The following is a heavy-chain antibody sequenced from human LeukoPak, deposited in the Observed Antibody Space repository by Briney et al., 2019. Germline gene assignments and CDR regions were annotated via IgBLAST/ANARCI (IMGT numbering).Heavy chain of an antibody. D-gene: IGHD3-22*01. Sequence: GGSLRLSCAASGFTFSSYTMSWVRQAPGKGLEWVSSITDSGGATYYADSVKGRFTISRDNSKNTLYLQMNSLRADDTAVYYCAKQTRYDSPAGGRGFDYWGQGTLVTVSS. J-gene: IGHJ4*02. CDR2: ITDSGGAT. CDR3: AKQTRYDSPAGGRGFDY. CDR1: GFTFSSYT. V-gene: IGHV3-23*01.